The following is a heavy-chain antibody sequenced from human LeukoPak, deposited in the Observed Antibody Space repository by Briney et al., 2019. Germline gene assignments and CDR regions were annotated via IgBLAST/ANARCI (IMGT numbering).Heavy chain of an antibody. CDR1: GVTFSSYS. Sequence: GGSLRLSCAASGVTFSSYSMKWVCQGPGKGVERGSSISSSSSYIYYADSVKGRFTISRDNAKNSLYLQMNSLRAEDTAVYYCARDLTSAYGMDVWGQGTTVTVSS. J-gene: IGHJ6*02. CDR3: ARDLTSAYGMDV. CDR2: ISSSSSYI. V-gene: IGHV3-21*01.